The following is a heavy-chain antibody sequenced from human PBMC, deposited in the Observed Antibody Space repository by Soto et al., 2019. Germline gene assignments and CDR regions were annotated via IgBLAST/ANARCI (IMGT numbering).Heavy chain of an antibody. CDR1: GGSISSYY. CDR3: AKGSSGHFDY. D-gene: IGHD6-19*01. V-gene: IGHV4-59*01. Sequence: SETLSLTCTVSGGSISSYYWSWIRQPPGKGLEWIGYIYYSGSTNYNPSLKSRVTISVDTSKNQFSLKLSSVTAADTAVYYCAKGSSGHFDYGGQGTLVTVSS. CDR2: IYYSGST. J-gene: IGHJ4*02.